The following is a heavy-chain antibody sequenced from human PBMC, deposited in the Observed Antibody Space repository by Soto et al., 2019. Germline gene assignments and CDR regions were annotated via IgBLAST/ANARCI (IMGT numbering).Heavy chain of an antibody. D-gene: IGHD6-19*01. CDR1: GFSLSNNA. V-gene: IGHV3-30*18. CDR2: VLYDGINK. Sequence: QVQLVESGGGVVQPGRSLRLSCAASGFSLSNNAMHWVRQAPGKGLEWVAVVLYDGINKYYADSVRGRFTISRDKSENTLYLEMNSLRAEDTALYYCAKDNSRGWSNFDSWGQGTLVTVSS. CDR3: AKDNSRGWSNFDS. J-gene: IGHJ4*02.